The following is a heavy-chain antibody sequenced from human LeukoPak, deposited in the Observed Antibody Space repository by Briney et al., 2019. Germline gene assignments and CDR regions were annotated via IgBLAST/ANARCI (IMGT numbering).Heavy chain of an antibody. CDR2: ISYDGSNK. Sequence: GGSLRLSCAASGFTFSSYAMHWVRQAPGKGLEWVAVISYDGSNKYYADSVKGRFTISRDNSKNTLYLQMNSLRAEDTAVYYCAKERAGMGADAFDIWGQGTMVTVSS. V-gene: IGHV3-30-3*01. J-gene: IGHJ3*02. D-gene: IGHD1-26*01. CDR3: AKERAGMGADAFDI. CDR1: GFTFSSYA.